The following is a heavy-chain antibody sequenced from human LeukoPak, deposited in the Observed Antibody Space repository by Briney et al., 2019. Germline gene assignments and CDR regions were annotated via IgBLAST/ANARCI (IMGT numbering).Heavy chain of an antibody. J-gene: IGHJ3*02. CDR3: AREGTPRYYDILTGYYDAFDI. CDR2: INHSGST. CDR1: GGSFSGYY. D-gene: IGHD3-9*01. V-gene: IGHV4-34*01. Sequence: PSETLSLTCAVYGGSFSGYYWSWIRQPPGKGLEWIGEINHSGSTNYNPSLKSRVTISVDTSKNQFSLKLSSVTAADTAVYYCAREGTPRYYDILTGYYDAFDIWGQGTMVTVSS.